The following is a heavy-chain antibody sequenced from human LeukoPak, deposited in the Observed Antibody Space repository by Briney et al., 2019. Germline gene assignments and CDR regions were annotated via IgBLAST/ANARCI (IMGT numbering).Heavy chain of an antibody. Sequence: GRSLRLSCAASGFTFSIYDMHWVRQATGKVLEWVSAIGTAADTYYSGSVKGRFTISREDAKNSLYLQMNSLRAGDTAVYYCARVRRLQNYFYGMEVWGQGTTVTVSS. CDR3: ARVRRLQNYFYGMEV. J-gene: IGHJ6*02. CDR1: GFTFSIYD. D-gene: IGHD5-12*01. V-gene: IGHV3-13*04. CDR2: IGTAADT.